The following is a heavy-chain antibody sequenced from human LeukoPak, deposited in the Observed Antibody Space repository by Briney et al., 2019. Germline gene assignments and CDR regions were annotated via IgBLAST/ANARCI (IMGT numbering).Heavy chain of an antibody. V-gene: IGHV4-38-2*01. Sequence: PSETLSLTCGVSGYSISSGFYWGWIRQPPGKGLQRIGSLYYTGSAEYNPSLKSRLTMSMDKSKNQFSLKLNSVTAADTAVYYCARLWSGYNFDYWGQGTLVTVSS. J-gene: IGHJ4*02. CDR1: GYSISSGFY. CDR3: ARLWSGYNFDY. CDR2: LYYTGSA. D-gene: IGHD5-24*01.